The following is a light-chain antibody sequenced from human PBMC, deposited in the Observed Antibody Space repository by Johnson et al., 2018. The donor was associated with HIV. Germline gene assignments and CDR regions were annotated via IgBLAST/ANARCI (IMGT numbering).Light chain of an antibody. Sequence: QLVLTQPPSVSAAPGQNVTISCSGDSSNIGSNDVSWYQQLPGTAPKVLIYDNNKRPSGIPDRFSGSKSGTSATLGITGLPPGDEADYYCGTWDSSLRVGFFGTGTKVTVL. V-gene: IGLV1-51*01. CDR2: DNN. J-gene: IGLJ1*01. CDR1: SSNIGSND. CDR3: GTWDSSLRVGF.